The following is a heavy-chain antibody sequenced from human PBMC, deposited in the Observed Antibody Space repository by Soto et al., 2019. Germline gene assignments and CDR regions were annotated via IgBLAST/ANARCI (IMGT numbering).Heavy chain of an antibody. J-gene: IGHJ4*02. CDR2: VFGNGAGTP. V-gene: IGHV4-4*07. D-gene: IGHD2-15*01. CDR1: GGSFTGDY. Sequence: SETLSLTCSVSGGSFTGDYWSWIRQPAGKGLQWIGRVFGNGAGTPIYNSLLKSRARMSADPSKRQFSLTLTPVTAADTAVYYCARDLPPYGGRRSPPTGAFEDWGQGIMVTVSS. CDR3: ARDLPPYGGRRSPPTGAFED.